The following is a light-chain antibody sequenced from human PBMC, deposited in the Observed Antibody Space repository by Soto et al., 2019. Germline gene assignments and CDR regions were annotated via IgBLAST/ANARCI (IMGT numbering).Light chain of an antibody. CDR2: DAS. CDR1: QSVSSY. Sequence: EIVVTQSPATLSVSPGERVTLSCRASQSVSSYLAWYQQKPGQAPRLLIYDASNRATGIPARFSGSGSGTEFTLTISSLQSEDFAVYYCQQYNNWPRTFGQGTKVE. J-gene: IGKJ1*01. CDR3: QQYNNWPRT. V-gene: IGKV3-15*01.